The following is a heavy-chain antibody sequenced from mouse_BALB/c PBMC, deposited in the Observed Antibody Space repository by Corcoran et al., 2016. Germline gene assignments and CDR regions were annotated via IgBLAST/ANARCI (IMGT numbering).Heavy chain of an antibody. D-gene: IGHD1-1*01. J-gene: IGHJ4*01. V-gene: IGHV9-3-1*01. CDR2: INTYTGEP. CDR3: ARKSATTSYAMDY. Sequence: QIQLVQSGPELKKPGETVKISCKASGYTFTNYGMNWVKQAPGKGLKWMGWINTYTGEPTYADDFKGRFAFSLETSASTAYLQINNLKNEDTATYFCARKSATTSYAMDYWGQGTSVTVSS. CDR1: GYTFTNYG.